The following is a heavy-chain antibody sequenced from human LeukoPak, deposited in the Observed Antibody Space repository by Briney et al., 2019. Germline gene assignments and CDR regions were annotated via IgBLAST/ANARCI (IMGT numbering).Heavy chain of an antibody. CDR3: AKDLDGGGAIYDSSGFDY. D-gene: IGHD3-22*01. J-gene: IGHJ4*02. CDR2: TSWNSGSI. Sequence: GRSLRLSCAASGFTFDDYAMHWVRQAPGKGLEWVSGTSWNSGSIGYAGSVKGRFTISRDNAKNSLYLQMSSLRAEDMALYYCAKDLDGGGAIYDSSGFDYWGQGTLVTVSS. V-gene: IGHV3-9*03. CDR1: GFTFDDYA.